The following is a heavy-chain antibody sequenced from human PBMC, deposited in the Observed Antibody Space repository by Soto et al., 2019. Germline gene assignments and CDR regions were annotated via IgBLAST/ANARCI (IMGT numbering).Heavy chain of an antibody. CDR3: ARDLITMVRAYYYGMDV. CDR2: IIPIFGTA. J-gene: IGHJ6*02. V-gene: IGHV1-69*13. D-gene: IGHD3-10*01. CDR1: GGTFSSYA. Sequence: SVKVSCKASGGTFSSYAISWVRQAPGQGLEWMGGIIPIFGTANYAQKFQGRVTITADESTSTAYMELSSLRSEDTAVYYCARDLITMVRAYYYGMDVWGQGTTVTVSS.